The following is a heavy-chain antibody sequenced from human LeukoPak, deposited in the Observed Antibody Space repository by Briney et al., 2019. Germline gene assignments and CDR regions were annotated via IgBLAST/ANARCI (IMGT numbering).Heavy chain of an antibody. CDR2: INHSGST. CDR3: ARVTGYVMEDYFDY. J-gene: IGHJ4*02. V-gene: IGHV4-34*01. Sequence: SETLCLTCAVYGGSFSGYYWSWIRQPPGKGLEWIGEINHSGSTNYNPSLKSRVTISVDTSKNQFSLKLSSVTAADTAVYYCARVTGYVMEDYFDYWGQGTLVTVSS. D-gene: IGHD6-13*01. CDR1: GGSFSGYY.